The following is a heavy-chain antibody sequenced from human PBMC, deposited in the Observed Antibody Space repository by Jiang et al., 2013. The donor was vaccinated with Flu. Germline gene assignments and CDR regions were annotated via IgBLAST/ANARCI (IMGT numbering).Heavy chain of an antibody. V-gene: IGHV4-38-2*02. J-gene: IGHJ4*02. D-gene: IGHD3-22*01. CDR3: ARDPKMYYYDSTAYKSFDF. Sequence: GSGLVKPSETLSLTCAVSGYSISSGVYYWGWIRQPPGKGLEWIGSIYHSGTTYYNPSLRSRVTISVDTSKNQFSLKLSSVTAADTAVYYCARDPKMYYYDSTAYKSFDFWGREPLSASPQ. CDR1: GYSISSGVYY. CDR2: IYHSGTT.